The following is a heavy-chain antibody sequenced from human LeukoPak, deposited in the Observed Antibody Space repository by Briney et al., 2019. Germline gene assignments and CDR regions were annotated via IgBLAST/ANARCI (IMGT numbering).Heavy chain of an antibody. J-gene: IGHJ4*02. D-gene: IGHD6-19*01. CDR3: ARDPGRSGWDY. CDR2: IGTAGDT. Sequence: GGSLRLSCAACGFTFSSYDMHWVRQATGKGLEWVSAIGTAGDTYYPGSVKGQFTISRENAKNSLYLQMNSLRAGDTAVYYCARDPGRSGWDYWGQGALVTVSS. V-gene: IGHV3-13*03. CDR1: GFTFSSYD.